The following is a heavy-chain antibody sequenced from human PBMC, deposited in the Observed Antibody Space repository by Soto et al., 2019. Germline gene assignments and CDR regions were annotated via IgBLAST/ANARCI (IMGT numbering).Heavy chain of an antibody. J-gene: IGHJ3*02. CDR3: ARPGYSSGWYRFDI. Sequence: GWSLRLSCASSVFTVISNYMSWVRQAPGKGLEWVSVIYSGGSTYYADSVKGRSTISRDNSKNTLYLQMNSLRAEDTAVYYCARPGYSSGWYRFDIWGQGTMVTVSS. V-gene: IGHV3-53*01. CDR2: IYSGGST. CDR1: VFTVISNY. D-gene: IGHD6-19*01.